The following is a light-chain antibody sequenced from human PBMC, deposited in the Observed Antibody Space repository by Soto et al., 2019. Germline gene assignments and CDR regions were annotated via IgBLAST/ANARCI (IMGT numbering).Light chain of an antibody. J-gene: IGLJ3*02. V-gene: IGLV2-8*01. Sequence: QLVLTQPPSASGSPGQSVTISCTGTSSDVGAYNYVSWYQQHPGTAPKLMIYEVNKRPSGVPDRFSGSKSGNTASLTVSGLQAEDEAYYYCSSYAGSNKVFGGGTKVTVL. CDR2: EVN. CDR3: SSYAGSNKV. CDR1: SSDVGAYNY.